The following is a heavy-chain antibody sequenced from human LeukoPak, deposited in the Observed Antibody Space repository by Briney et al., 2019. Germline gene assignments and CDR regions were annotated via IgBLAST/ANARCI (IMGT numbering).Heavy chain of an antibody. CDR2: IKPDGSEK. V-gene: IGHV3-7*01. J-gene: IGHJ3*01. CDR1: GFTFTSHW. Sequence: PGGSLRLSCAASGFTFTSHWMSWVRQAPGKGLEWVANIKPDGSEKYYVDSVKGRFTISRDSAENSLFLQMNSLRAEDTAVYYCARDSVWAQETMVTVSS. CDR3: ARDSV.